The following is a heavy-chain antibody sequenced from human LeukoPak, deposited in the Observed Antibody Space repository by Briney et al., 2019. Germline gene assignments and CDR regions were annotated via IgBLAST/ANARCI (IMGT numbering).Heavy chain of an antibody. J-gene: IGHJ4*02. D-gene: IGHD3-3*01. Sequence: GGSLRLSCTASGFAFGSYAMAWVRQAPGKGLEGVAAIGSDYDRVHEDSVKGRFTISRDNSKSTLYLQMDNLRPEDTAVYFCAKSAGVAAIYFDCWGQGALVTVSS. V-gene: IGHV3-23*01. CDR1: GFAFGSYA. CDR2: IGSDYDR. CDR3: AKSAGVAAIYFDC.